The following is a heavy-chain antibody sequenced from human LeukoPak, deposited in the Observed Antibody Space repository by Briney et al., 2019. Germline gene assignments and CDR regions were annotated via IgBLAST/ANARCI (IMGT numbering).Heavy chain of an antibody. V-gene: IGHV3-23*01. D-gene: IGHD7-27*01. CDR3: AKDSTGALPYYFDS. J-gene: IGHJ4*02. CDR1: GFTFSSYA. CDR2: ISGTAASA. Sequence: GGSLRLSCAASGFTFSSYAMSWVRQAPGKGLVWVSGISGTAASAYYADSVKGRFTISRDNSKNTVYLQMNSLRAEDTAVYYCAKDSTGALPYYFDSWGQGTLVTVSS.